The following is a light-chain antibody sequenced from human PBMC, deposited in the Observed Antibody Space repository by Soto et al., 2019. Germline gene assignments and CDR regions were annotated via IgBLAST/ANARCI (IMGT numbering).Light chain of an antibody. J-gene: IGKJ1*01. CDR2: WAS. Sequence: DIVMTKSPDSRSVSLGERATINCRSSQSVLYSSNNRNYLTWYQQKPGQPPKMLIYWASTRESGVPDRFSGSGSGTDFTLTISSLQAEDVAVYYCQQNYSTPLTFGQGTKVEVK. CDR1: QSVLYSSNNRNY. V-gene: IGKV4-1*01. CDR3: QQNYSTPLT.